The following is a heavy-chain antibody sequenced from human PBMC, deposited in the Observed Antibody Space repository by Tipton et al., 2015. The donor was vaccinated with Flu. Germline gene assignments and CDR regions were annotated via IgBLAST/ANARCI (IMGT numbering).Heavy chain of an antibody. Sequence: LRLSCAVSRDSITSSYYWGWIRQPPGKALEWIGNVSPSGGTYYNPSLKSRLTISVDRSKILFSLKLRSVTAADTAVYYCARRDYSNYVSDPKNWFDPWGQGTLVTVSS. CDR1: RDSITSSYY. CDR2: VSPSGGT. CDR3: ARRDYSNYVSDPKNWFDP. V-gene: IGHV4-38-2*01. D-gene: IGHD4-11*01. J-gene: IGHJ5*02.